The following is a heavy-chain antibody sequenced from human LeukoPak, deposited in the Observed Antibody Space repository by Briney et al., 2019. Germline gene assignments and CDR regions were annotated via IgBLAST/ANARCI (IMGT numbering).Heavy chain of an antibody. CDR2: INKNGAEM. J-gene: IGHJ4*02. V-gene: IGHV3-23*01. CDR1: GFIVRDYA. CDR3: AKHDGWELHDYCFDY. D-gene: IGHD1-26*01. Sequence: GGSLRLSCVASGFIVRDYAIGWVRQAPGKGLEWVATINKNGAEMFYADSVKGRFTIFRDNSKNTLNMHLRSLRADDTAVYYCAKHDGWELHDYCFDYWGQGTLVTASS.